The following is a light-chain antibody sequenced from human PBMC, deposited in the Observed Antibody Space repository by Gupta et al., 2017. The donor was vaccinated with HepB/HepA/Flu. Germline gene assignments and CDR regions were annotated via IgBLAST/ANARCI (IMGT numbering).Light chain of an antibody. CDR1: SSNIGAGYD. Sequence: QSVLTQPPSVSGAPGQRVTISCTGSSSNIGAGYDVHWYQHLPGTAPKLLIYDNDNRPSGVPDRFSGSKSGTSASLAITGLQAEDEADYYCQSYDTSLSGPVVFSGGTKLTVL. J-gene: IGLJ2*01. V-gene: IGLV1-40*01. CDR3: QSYDTSLSGPVV. CDR2: DND.